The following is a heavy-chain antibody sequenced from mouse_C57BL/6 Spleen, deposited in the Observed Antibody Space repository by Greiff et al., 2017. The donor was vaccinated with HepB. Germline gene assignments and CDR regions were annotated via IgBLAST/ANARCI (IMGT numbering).Heavy chain of an antibody. CDR2: INPNYGTT. J-gene: IGHJ2*01. CDR3: ATIYYYGSKVDY. D-gene: IGHD1-1*01. CDR1: GYSFTDYN. Sequence: EVKLQESGPELVKPGASVKISCKASGYSFTDYNMNWVKQSNGKSLEWIGVINPNYGTTSYNQKFKGKATLTVDQSSSTAYMQLNSLTSEDSAVYYCATIYYYGSKVDYWGQGTTLTVSS. V-gene: IGHV1-39*01.